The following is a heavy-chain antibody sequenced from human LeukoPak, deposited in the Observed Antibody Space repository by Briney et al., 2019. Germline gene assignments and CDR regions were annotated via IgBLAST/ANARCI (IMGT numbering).Heavy chain of an antibody. J-gene: IGHJ3*02. Sequence: GGSLRLSCAASGFTFNSYGMHWVRQAPGKGLEWVAVISYDGSNKNYADSVKGRFTISRGNSKNTLYLQMNSLRDEDTAVYYCAKDISSGYYDAFDIWGQGTMVTVSS. CDR3: AKDISSGYYDAFDI. V-gene: IGHV3-30*18. CDR2: ISYDGSNK. CDR1: GFTFNSYG. D-gene: IGHD3-22*01.